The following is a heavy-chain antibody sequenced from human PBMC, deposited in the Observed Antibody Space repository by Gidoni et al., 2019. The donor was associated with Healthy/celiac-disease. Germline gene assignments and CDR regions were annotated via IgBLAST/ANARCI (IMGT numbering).Heavy chain of an antibody. CDR2: IWYDGSNK. Sequence: QVQLVESGGGVVQPGRSLRLSCAASGFTFSCYGMHWVRQAPGKGLEWVAVIWYDGSNKYYADSVKGRFTISRDNSKNTLYLQMNSLRAEDTAVYYCAREDYGGNSAWFDPWGQGTLVTVSS. V-gene: IGHV3-33*01. CDR3: AREDYGGNSAWFDP. D-gene: IGHD4-17*01. J-gene: IGHJ5*02. CDR1: GFTFSCYG.